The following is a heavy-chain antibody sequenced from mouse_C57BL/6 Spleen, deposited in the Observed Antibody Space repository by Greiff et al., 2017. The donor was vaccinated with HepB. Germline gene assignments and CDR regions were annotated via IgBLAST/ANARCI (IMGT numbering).Heavy chain of an antibody. CDR1: GFTFSSYA. D-gene: IGHD1-1*01. CDR3: AREPYYGRSY. J-gene: IGHJ3*01. CDR2: ISDGGSYT. V-gene: IGHV5-4*01. Sequence: DVHLVESGGGLVKPGGSLKLSCAASGFTFSSYAMSWVRQTPEKRLEWVATISDGGSYTYYPDNVKGRFTISRDNAKNNLYLQMSHLKSEDTAMYYCAREPYYGRSYWGQGTLVTVSA.